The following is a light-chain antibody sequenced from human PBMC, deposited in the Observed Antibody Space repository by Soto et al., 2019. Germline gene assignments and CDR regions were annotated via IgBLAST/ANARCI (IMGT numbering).Light chain of an antibody. J-gene: IGKJ2*01. CDR1: QDINNY. Sequence: DVLMTQSPSSLSASVGDRVTITCQASQDINNYLNWYQQKPGKAPKLLIYDASNLETGVPLRFSGSGSGTEFTCTISSLQPEDVATYYCQQCDNLPYTFGQGTKLEMK. CDR2: DAS. V-gene: IGKV1-33*01. CDR3: QQCDNLPYT.